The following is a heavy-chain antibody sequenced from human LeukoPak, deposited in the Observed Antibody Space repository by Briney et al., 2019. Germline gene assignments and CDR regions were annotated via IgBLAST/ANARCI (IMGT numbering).Heavy chain of an antibody. D-gene: IGHD5-12*01. CDR3: ARRGKTYGYADY. CDR1: GGSISSGSYY. J-gene: IGHJ4*02. CDR2: IYTSGRT. V-gene: IGHV4-61*02. Sequence: SQTLSLTCTVSGGSISSGSYYWSWIRQPAGKGLEWIGRIYTSGRTYYNPSLKSRVTISVDTSKNQFSLKLTSVTAADTAVYYCARRGKTYGYADYWGQGTLVTVSS.